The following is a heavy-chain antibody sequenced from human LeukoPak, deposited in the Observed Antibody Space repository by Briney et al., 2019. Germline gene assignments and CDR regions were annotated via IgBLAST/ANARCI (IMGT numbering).Heavy chain of an antibody. CDR3: ARGVPEANRKYYDFWSGFYYYYYMDV. CDR1: GYTFTSYD. J-gene: IGHJ6*03. Sequence: ASVKVSCKASGYTFTSYDINWVRQATGQGLEWMGWMNPNSGNTGYARKFQGRVTMTRNTSISTAYMELSSLRSEDTAVYYCARGVPEANRKYYDFWSGFYYYYYMDVWGKGTTVTVSS. V-gene: IGHV1-8*01. CDR2: MNPNSGNT. D-gene: IGHD3-3*01.